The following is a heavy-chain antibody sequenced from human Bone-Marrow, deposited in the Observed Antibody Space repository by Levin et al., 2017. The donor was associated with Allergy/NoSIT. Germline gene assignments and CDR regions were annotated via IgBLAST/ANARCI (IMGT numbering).Heavy chain of an antibody. CDR1: GFTFSSYG. J-gene: IGHJ4*02. CDR3: ARGGSYAEPYYFDY. Sequence: GGSLRLSCAASGFTFSSYGMHWVRQAPGKGLEWVAVIWYDGSNKYYADSVKGRFTISRDNSKNTLYLQMNSLRAEDTAVYYCARGGSYAEPYYFDYWGQGTLVTVSS. D-gene: IGHD2-2*01. CDR2: IWYDGSNK. V-gene: IGHV3-33*01.